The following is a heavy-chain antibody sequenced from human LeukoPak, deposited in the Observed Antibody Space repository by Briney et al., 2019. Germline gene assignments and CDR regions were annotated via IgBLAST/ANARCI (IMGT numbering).Heavy chain of an antibody. D-gene: IGHD6-13*01. CDR2: ISSTGDYK. J-gene: IGHJ3*02. Sequence: GGSLRLSCGASGFNFAYYSMTWVRQAPGKGLEWVSSISSTGDYKYYADSVKGRFTISRDNSKNTLYLQMNSLRAEDTAVYYCTRERASWGIWNAFDIWGQGTMVTVSS. CDR1: GFNFAYYS. V-gene: IGHV3-21*01. CDR3: TRERASWGIWNAFDI.